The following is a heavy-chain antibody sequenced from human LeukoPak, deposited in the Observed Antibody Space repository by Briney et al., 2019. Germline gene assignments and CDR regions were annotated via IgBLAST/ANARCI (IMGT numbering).Heavy chain of an antibody. Sequence: GGSLRLSCTASGSTFSTYPMTWVRQAPGQGLEWVSAISGNSVTIYYADSVRGRFTISRDNSKNTLYLQMYSLRAEDTAVYYCAKILSGTYSFDLWGQGTLVTVSS. CDR3: AKILSGTYSFDL. D-gene: IGHD1-26*01. V-gene: IGHV3-23*01. CDR2: ISGNSVTI. CDR1: GSTFSTYP. J-gene: IGHJ4*02.